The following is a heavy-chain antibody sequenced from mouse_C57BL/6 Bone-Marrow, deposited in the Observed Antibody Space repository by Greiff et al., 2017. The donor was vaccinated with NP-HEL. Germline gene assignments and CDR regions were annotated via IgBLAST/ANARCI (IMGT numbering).Heavy chain of an antibody. D-gene: IGHD1-1*01. CDR1: GFTFSSYA. CDR3: ARERILLDYAMDY. J-gene: IGHJ4*01. V-gene: IGHV5-4*01. Sequence: EVQVVESGGGLVKPGGSLKLSCAASGFTFSSYAMSWVRQTPGKRLEWVATISDGGSYTNYPDNVKGRFTISRENAKNNLYLQMNRLKSEDTAVYYCARERILLDYAMDYWGQGTSVTVSS. CDR2: ISDGGSYT.